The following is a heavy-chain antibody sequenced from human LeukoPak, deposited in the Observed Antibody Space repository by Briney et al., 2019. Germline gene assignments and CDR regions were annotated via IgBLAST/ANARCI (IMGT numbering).Heavy chain of an antibody. CDR3: AREYYYGSGSLLY. Sequence: SQTLSLTCTVSGASFSSGDQYWNWIRQSPGKGLEWIGSIHPSGTLYNNPSLESRVAMSMDTSKNQFSLNLNSVTAADTAVYYCAREYYYGSGSLLYWGQGTLVTVSS. CDR1: GASFSSGDQY. J-gene: IGHJ4*02. CDR2: IHPSGTL. D-gene: IGHD3-10*01. V-gene: IGHV4-31*03.